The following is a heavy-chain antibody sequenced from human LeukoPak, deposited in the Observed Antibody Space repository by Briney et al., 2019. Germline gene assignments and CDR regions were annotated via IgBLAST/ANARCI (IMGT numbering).Heavy chain of an antibody. CDR1: EFTFSRYA. D-gene: IGHD2-2*02. CDR2: ISGTGGST. CDR3: AKDDCSSTTCYIDY. V-gene: IGHV3-23*01. J-gene: IGHJ4*02. Sequence: GGSLRLSCAASEFTFSRYAMSWVRQAPGKGLEWVSTISGTGGSTYYADSVKGRFTISRDNSKNTMYLQMNSLRAEDAAVFYCAKDDCSSTTCYIDYWGQGALVTVSS.